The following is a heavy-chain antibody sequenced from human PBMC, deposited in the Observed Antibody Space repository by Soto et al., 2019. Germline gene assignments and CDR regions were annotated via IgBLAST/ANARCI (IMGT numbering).Heavy chain of an antibody. CDR3: ARDPAIYSGKFDYGLDV. J-gene: IGHJ6*02. CDR2: IGTSGRTI. D-gene: IGHD4-4*01. CDR1: GFTFSNYE. Sequence: EVQLVESGGGLVQAGGSLRLFCAVSGFTFSNYEMNWVRQAPGKGLERGSYIGTSGRTIYYADSVRGRFTISRDKAKNSLYLQMNSLRAEDTAVYYCARDPAIYSGKFDYGLDVWGQGTTVTVSS. V-gene: IGHV3-48*03.